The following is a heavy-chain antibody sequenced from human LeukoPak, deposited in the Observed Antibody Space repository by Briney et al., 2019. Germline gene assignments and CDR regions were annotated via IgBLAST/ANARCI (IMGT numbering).Heavy chain of an antibody. Sequence: PSETLSLTCTVSGGSVSSGSYYWSWIRQPPGKGLEWIGYIYYSGSTSYNPSLKSRVTISVDTSKNQFSLKLSSVTAADTAVYYCARLRAMVRGDTYYFDYWGQGTLVTVCS. J-gene: IGHJ4*02. V-gene: IGHV4-61*01. CDR3: ARLRAMVRGDTYYFDY. D-gene: IGHD3-10*01. CDR2: IYYSGST. CDR1: GGSVSSGSYY.